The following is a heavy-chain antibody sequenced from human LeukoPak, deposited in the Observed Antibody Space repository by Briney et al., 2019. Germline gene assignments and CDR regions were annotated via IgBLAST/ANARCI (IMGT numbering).Heavy chain of an antibody. CDR2: INPNSGGT. V-gene: IGHV1-2*02. D-gene: IGHD2-2*01. J-gene: IGHJ4*02. CDR3: ASPTGYCSSTSCHFDY. CDR1: GYTFTGYY. Sequence: GASVKVSCKASGYTFTGYYMHWVRQAPGQGLEWMGWINPNSGGTNYAQKFQGRVTMTRDTSISTAYMELSRLRSDDTAVYYCASPTGYCSSTSCHFDYWGQGTLVTVSS.